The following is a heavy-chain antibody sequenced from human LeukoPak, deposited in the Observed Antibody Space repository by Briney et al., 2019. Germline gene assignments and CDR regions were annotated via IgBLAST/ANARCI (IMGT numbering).Heavy chain of an antibody. Sequence: PGGSLRLSCAASGFTFNDYYMSWIRQAPGKGLEWLSYINIGGTNTHYADSVKGRFTISRDNAKKSLYLEMNSLGAEDTAVYYCARSSAWADYYYGMDVWGQGTTVTVSS. J-gene: IGHJ6*02. CDR2: INIGGTNT. CDR3: ARSSAWADYYYGMDV. D-gene: IGHD6-19*01. V-gene: IGHV3-11*04. CDR1: GFTFNDYY.